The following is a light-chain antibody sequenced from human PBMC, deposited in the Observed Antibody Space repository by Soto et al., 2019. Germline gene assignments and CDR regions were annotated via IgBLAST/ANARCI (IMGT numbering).Light chain of an antibody. CDR1: QSVSSN. CDR3: QQHHSWPLA. V-gene: IGKV3-15*01. Sequence: ERAMAQTKATQAGCVGEEGSLCWRASQSVSSNVAWYQQKPGQAPRLLIYGASTRATGIPARFSGSGSGKAFSLSSRSLPAEPLSVYLCQQHHSWPLALGGGTKVDIK. J-gene: IGKJ4*01. CDR2: GAS.